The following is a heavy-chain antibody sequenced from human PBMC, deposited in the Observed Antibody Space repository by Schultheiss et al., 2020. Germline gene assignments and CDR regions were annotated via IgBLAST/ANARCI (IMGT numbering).Heavy chain of an antibody. CDR2: IRSKPNSYAT. Sequence: GGSLRLSCAASGFTFSGSAMHWVRQASGKGLEWVGRIRSKPNSYATAYAASVKGRFTISRDNSKNTLYLQMNSLRAEDTAVYYCTTDLGWLRYNDAFDIWGQGTMVTVSS. J-gene: IGHJ3*02. CDR3: TTDLGWLRYNDAFDI. V-gene: IGHV3-73*01. D-gene: IGHD5-12*01. CDR1: GFTFSGSA.